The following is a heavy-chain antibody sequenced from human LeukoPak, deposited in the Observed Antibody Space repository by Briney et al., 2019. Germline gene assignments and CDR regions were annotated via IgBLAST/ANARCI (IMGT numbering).Heavy chain of an antibody. Sequence: SETLSLTCAVYGGSFSGYYWRWIRQPPGKGLEWIGYIYYSGSTNYNPSLKSRVTISVDTSKNQFSLKLSSVTAADTAVYYCARDSADYDFWSGHYYYYYMDVWGKGTTVTVSS. J-gene: IGHJ6*03. CDR3: ARDSADYDFWSGHYYYYYMDV. CDR2: IYYSGST. V-gene: IGHV4-59*01. CDR1: GGSFSGYY. D-gene: IGHD3-3*01.